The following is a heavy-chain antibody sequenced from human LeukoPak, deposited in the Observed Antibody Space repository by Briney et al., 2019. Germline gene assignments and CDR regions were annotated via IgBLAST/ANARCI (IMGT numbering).Heavy chain of an antibody. CDR2: IYYSGST. CDR1: GGSISSSSYY. V-gene: IGHV4-39*07. CDR3: AREEVTVTAYYYYYMDV. D-gene: IGHD4-11*01. Sequence: PSETLSLTCTVSGGSISSSSYYWGWIRQPPGKGLEWIGSIYYSGSTYYNPSLKSRVTISVDTSKNQFSLKLSSVTAADTAVYYCAREEVTVTAYYYYYMDVWGKGTTVTVSS. J-gene: IGHJ6*03.